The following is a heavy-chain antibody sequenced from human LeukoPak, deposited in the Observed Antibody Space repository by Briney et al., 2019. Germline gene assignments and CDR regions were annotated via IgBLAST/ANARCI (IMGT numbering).Heavy chain of an antibody. CDR3: TRGIRWGTRSAFHI. D-gene: IGHD3-16*01. J-gene: IGHJ3*02. CDR2: INPNGGDA. V-gene: IGHV1-2*02. Sequence: ASVKVSCKASGYTLIDYYMHWVRQAPGQGLEWMGWINPNGGDADNAQKFQDRVTMTRDTSISTVYMELSRLTSDDMAVYYCTRGIRWGTRSAFHIWGQGTVVTVSS. CDR1: GYTLIDYY.